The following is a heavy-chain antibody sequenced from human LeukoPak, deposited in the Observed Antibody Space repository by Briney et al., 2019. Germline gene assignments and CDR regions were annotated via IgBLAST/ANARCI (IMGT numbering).Heavy chain of an antibody. CDR1: GGSISNYY. Sequence: SETLSLTCTVSGGSISNYYWIWIRQPPGKGLEWLGHISYSGSTNYNPSLKSRVTISVDTSKNQFSPKVTSVTAADTAVYYCARGHDGVVGWFAPWGRGTLVTVSS. V-gene: IGHV4-59*01. CDR2: ISYSGST. D-gene: IGHD2-15*01. CDR3: ARGHDGVVGWFAP. J-gene: IGHJ5*02.